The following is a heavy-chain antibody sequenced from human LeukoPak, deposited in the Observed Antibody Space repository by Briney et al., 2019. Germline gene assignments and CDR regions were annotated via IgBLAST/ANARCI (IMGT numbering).Heavy chain of an antibody. D-gene: IGHD3-3*01. CDR1: GGSFSGYY. J-gene: IGHJ4*02. Sequence: KTSETLSLTCAVYGGSFSGYYWSWIRQPPGKGLEWIGEINHSGSTNYNPSLKSRVTISVDTSKNQFSLKLSSVTAADTAVYYCARATTYYDFWSGSYFDYWGQGTLVTVSS. CDR2: INHSGST. V-gene: IGHV4-34*01. CDR3: ARATTYYDFWSGSYFDY.